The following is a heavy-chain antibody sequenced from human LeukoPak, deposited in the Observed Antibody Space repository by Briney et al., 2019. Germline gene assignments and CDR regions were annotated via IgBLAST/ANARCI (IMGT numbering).Heavy chain of an antibody. V-gene: IGHV5-51*01. D-gene: IGHD2-2*02. CDR2: IYSGESDT. CDR1: GYSFTSYW. Sequence: GESLKIFCKGSGYSFTSYWIGWVRQVPGKGLEWVGIIYSGESDTIYSPSFQGQVTISADKSISTAYLQWSSLKASDTAMYYWARVGYCSSTSCYRDPNVDYWGQGTLVAVSS. J-gene: IGHJ4*02. CDR3: ARVGYCSSTSCYRDPNVDY.